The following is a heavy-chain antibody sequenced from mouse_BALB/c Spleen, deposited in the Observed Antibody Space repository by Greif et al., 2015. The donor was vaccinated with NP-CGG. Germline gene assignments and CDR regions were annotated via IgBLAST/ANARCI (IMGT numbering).Heavy chain of an antibody. V-gene: IGHV1-9*01. CDR1: GYTFSSYW. D-gene: IGHD2-10*02. CDR2: ILPGSGST. CDR3: AGGEYGNLYAMDY. Sequence: VQLQQSGAELMKPGASVKISCKATGYTFSSYWIEWVKQRPGHGLEWIGEILPGSGSTNYNEKFKGKATFTADTSSNTAYMQLSSLTSEDSAVYYCAGGEYGNLYAMDYWDQGTSVTVSS. J-gene: IGHJ4*01.